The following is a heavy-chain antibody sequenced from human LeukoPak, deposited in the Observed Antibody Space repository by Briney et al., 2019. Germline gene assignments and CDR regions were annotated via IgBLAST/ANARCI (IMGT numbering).Heavy chain of an antibody. J-gene: IGHJ6*02. CDR2: ISYDGSNK. V-gene: IGHV3-30-3*01. CDR3: ARDLNYDFWSGYYPPTPYYYYGMDV. CDR1: GLTFSSYA. D-gene: IGHD3-3*01. Sequence: GGSLRLSCAASGLTFSSYAMHWVRQAPGKGLEWVAVISYDGSNKYYADSVKGRFTISRDNSKNTLYLQMNSLRAEDTAVYYCARDLNYDFWSGYYPPTPYYYYGMDVWGQGTTVTVSS.